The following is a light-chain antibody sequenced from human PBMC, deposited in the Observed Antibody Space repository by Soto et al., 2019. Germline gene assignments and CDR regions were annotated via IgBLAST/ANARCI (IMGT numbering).Light chain of an antibody. J-gene: IGKJ1*01. CDR1: QSVSNSY. V-gene: IGKV3-20*01. Sequence: EIVLTQSPGTLSLSPGERATLSCRASQSVSNSYLAWYQQKPGQGPRLLIYDASSRATGIPDRFSDSASGTDFTLTISRLEPEDFAVYYCQQYDGSPSTFRQGTKVDIK. CDR3: QQYDGSPST. CDR2: DAS.